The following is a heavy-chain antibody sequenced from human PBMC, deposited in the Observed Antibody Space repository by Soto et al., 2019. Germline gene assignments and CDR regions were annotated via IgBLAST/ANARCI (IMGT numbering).Heavy chain of an antibody. J-gene: IGHJ6*02. Sequence: GGSLRLSCAASGFTFSSYWMHWFRQAPGKGLVWVSRINSDGSSTSYADSVKGRFTISRDNAKNTLYLQMNSLRAEDTAVYYCARMDSSSWASHYYYYGMDVWGQGTTVTVS. CDR1: GFTFSSYW. CDR3: ARMDSSSWASHYYYYGMDV. CDR2: INSDGSST. V-gene: IGHV3-74*01. D-gene: IGHD6-13*01.